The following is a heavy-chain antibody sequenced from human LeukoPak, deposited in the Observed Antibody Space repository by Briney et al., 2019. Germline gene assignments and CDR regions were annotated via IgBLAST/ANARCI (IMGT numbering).Heavy chain of an antibody. CDR1: GFTFSSYA. V-gene: IGHV3-23*01. D-gene: IGHD3-22*01. CDR2: ISGSGGST. J-gene: IGHJ4*02. Sequence: GGSLRLSCAASGFTFSSYAMSWVRQAPGKGLEWVSAISGSGGSTYYADSVKGRFTISRDNSKNTLYLQMNSLRAEDTAVYYCAKDKPEYYYDSSGYLDSRGYRGQGTLVTVSS. CDR3: AKDKPEYYYDSSGYLDSRGY.